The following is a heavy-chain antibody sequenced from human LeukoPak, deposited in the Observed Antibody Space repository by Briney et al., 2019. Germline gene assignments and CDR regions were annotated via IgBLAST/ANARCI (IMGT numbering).Heavy chain of an antibody. J-gene: IGHJ6*03. CDR1: GFTFSSYT. CDR3: AKDGPYYYYDSSGYLYYYYYMDV. Sequence: GGSLRLSCAASGFTFSSYTTNWVRQAPGKGLEWVSSISTKSNIYYADSVKGRFTISRDNTKNSLYLQMNSLRAEDTAVYYCAKDGPYYYYDSSGYLYYYYYMDVWGKGTTVTISS. CDR2: ISTKSNI. D-gene: IGHD3-22*01. V-gene: IGHV3-21*01.